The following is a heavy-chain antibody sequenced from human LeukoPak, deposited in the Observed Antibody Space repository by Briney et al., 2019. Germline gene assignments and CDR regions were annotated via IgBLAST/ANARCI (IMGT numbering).Heavy chain of an antibody. Sequence: GGSLRLSCTASGFAFSVYAMSWLRQPPGKGLEWVSTINANSGTTSYAASVRGRFTISRDNSKNTLYLQLNTLRADDTTTYYCAKPISGGLAVTADWFHPWGQGTLVVVSS. J-gene: IGHJ5*01. D-gene: IGHD6-19*01. V-gene: IGHV3-23*01. CDR3: AKPISGGLAVTADWFHP. CDR2: INANSGTT. CDR1: GFAFSVYA.